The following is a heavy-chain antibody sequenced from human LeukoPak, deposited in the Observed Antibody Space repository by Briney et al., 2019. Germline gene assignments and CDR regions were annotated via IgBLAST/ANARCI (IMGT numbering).Heavy chain of an antibody. D-gene: IGHD4-17*01. J-gene: IGHJ3*02. CDR2: IYTSGST. Sequence: SETLSLTCTVSGDSINSYYWSCIRQPAGKGLEWIGRIYTSGSTNYNPSLKSRVTMSVDTSKNQFSLKLSSVTAADTAVYYCARDTYGDYVNAFDIWGQGTMVTVSS. V-gene: IGHV4-4*07. CDR1: GDSINSYY. CDR3: ARDTYGDYVNAFDI.